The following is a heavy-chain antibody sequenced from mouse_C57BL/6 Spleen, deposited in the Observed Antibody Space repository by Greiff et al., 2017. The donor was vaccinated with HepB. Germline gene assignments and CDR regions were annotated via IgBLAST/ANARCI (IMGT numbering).Heavy chain of an antibody. D-gene: IGHD1-1*01. J-gene: IGHJ3*01. CDR1: GYTFTSYW. V-gene: IGHV1-59*01. CDR3: ARVIITTVVEPWFAY. CDR2: IDPSDIYT. Sequence: VQLQQSGAELVRPGTSVKLSFKASGYTFTSYWMHWVKQRPGQGLEWIGVIDPSDIYTNYNQKFKGKATLTVDTYSSTAYMQLSSLTSEDSAFYDCARVIITTVVEPWFAYWGQGTLVTVSA.